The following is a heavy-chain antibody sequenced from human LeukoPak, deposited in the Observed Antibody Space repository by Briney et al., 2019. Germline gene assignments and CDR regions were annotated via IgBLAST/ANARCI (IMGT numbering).Heavy chain of an antibody. D-gene: IGHD6-6*01. CDR1: GFTFSSYG. CDR3: AKEGTIAARGFYFDY. J-gene: IGHJ4*02. V-gene: IGHV3-30*02. Sequence: GGSLRLSCAASGFTFSSYGMHWVRRAPGKGLEWVAFIRYDGSNKYYADSVKGRFTISRDNSKNTLYLQMNSLRAEDTAVYYCAKEGTIAARGFYFDYWGQGTLVTVSS. CDR2: IRYDGSNK.